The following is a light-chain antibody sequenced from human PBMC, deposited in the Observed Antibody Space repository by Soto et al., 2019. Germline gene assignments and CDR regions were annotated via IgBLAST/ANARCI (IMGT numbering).Light chain of an antibody. V-gene: IGLV1-40*01. CDR1: SSNIGAIYE. CDR2: TDT. Sequence: QSVLTQPPSLSGAPGQPVTISCTGRSSNIGAIYEVYWSQQIPGAAPKPLINTDTNRPSGVPGRFSGSKSGTSASLVITGLQAEDEADDSCQCYDSRLGGVVFGGGTKLTVL. J-gene: IGLJ2*01. CDR3: QCYDSRLGGVV.